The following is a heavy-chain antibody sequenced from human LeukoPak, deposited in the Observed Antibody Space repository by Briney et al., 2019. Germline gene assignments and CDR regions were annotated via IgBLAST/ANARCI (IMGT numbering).Heavy chain of an antibody. CDR2: IYPGDSDT. Sequence: GESLKISCKGSGYSFTSYWIGWVRQMPGKGLEWMGIIYPGDSDTRYSASFQGQVTISTDKYISNAYLQWRSLKASDTAMYYCARREVTAWGGTDYWGQGTLVTVSS. V-gene: IGHV5-51*01. D-gene: IGHD2-21*02. CDR3: ARREVTAWGGTDY. CDR1: GYSFTSYW. J-gene: IGHJ4*02.